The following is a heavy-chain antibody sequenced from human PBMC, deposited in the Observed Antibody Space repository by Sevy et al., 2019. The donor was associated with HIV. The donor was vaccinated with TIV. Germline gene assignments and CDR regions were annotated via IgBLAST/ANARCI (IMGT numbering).Heavy chain of an antibody. CDR2: ISADSGNS. Sequence: ASVKVSCKASGYPFSSYGISWVRQAPGQGLEWMGWISADSGNSNYAKNLQGRVTMTTDTSTSTAYRELRSLRFDEAAVYYCARDLGGYGGNSIDYWGQGTLVTVSS. CDR3: ARDLGGYGGNSIDY. J-gene: IGHJ4*02. CDR1: GYPFSSYG. D-gene: IGHD2-21*02. V-gene: IGHV1-18*01.